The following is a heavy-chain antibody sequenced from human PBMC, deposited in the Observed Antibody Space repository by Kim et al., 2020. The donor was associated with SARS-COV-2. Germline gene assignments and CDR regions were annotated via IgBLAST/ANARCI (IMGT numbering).Heavy chain of an antibody. CDR1: GYSFTSYW. CDR3: ARHFVSSGWLGYYYYGMDV. D-gene: IGHD6-19*01. Sequence: GESLKISCKGSGYSFTSYWISWVRQMPGKGLEWMGRIDPSDSYTNYSPSFQGHVTISADKSISTAYLQWSSLKASDTAMYYCARHFVSSGWLGYYYYGMDVWGQGTTVTVSS. V-gene: IGHV5-10-1*01. J-gene: IGHJ6*02. CDR2: IDPSDSYT.